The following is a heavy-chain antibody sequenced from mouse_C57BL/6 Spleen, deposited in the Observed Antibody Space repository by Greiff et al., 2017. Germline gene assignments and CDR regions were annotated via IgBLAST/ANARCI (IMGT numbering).Heavy chain of an antibody. CDR1: GYTFTSYD. CDR2: IYPRDGST. Sequence: QVQLQQSGPELVKPGASVKLSCKASGYTFTSYDINWVKQRPGQGLEWIGWIYPRDGSTKYNEKFKGKATLTVDTSSSTAYMGLHSLTSEDSAVYFCARDYGSPWFAYWGQGTLVTVSA. J-gene: IGHJ3*01. CDR3: ARDYGSPWFAY. V-gene: IGHV1-85*01. D-gene: IGHD1-1*01.